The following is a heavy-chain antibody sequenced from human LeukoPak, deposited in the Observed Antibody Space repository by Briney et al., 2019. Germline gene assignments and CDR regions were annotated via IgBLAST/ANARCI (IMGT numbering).Heavy chain of an antibody. D-gene: IGHD3-22*01. J-gene: IGHJ6*02. CDR3: AKVPYYYDSSGYYSYYYGMDV. CDR2: ISNSGGTT. Sequence: PGGSLRLSCAASGFTFNTYAMSWVRQAPGKGLEWVSGISNSGGTTYYADSVKGRFTVSRDNSKNTLYLQMDSLRAEDTAVYYCAKVPYYYDSSGYYSYYYGMDVWGQGTTVTVSS. CDR1: GFTFNTYA. V-gene: IGHV3-23*01.